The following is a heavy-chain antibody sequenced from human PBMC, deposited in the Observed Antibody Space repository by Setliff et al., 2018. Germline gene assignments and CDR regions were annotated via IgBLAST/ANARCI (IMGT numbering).Heavy chain of an antibody. CDR1: GYTFTSYA. D-gene: IGHD3-22*01. Sequence: GASVKVSCKASGYTFTSYAVNWVRQAPGQGLEWMGWINTNTGNPTYAQGFTGRFVFSLDTSVSTAYLQISSLKAEDTAVYYCARRNYYYDSSGYYSPTFFDYWGQGTLVTVSS. CDR2: INTNTGNP. CDR3: ARRNYYYDSSGYYSPTFFDY. V-gene: IGHV7-4-1*02. J-gene: IGHJ4*02.